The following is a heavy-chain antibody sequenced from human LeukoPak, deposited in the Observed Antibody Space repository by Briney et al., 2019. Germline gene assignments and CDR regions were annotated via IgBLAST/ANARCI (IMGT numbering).Heavy chain of an antibody. CDR3: ARETLGTSPDY. V-gene: IGHV1-18*01. J-gene: IGHJ4*02. D-gene: IGHD7-27*01. CDR2: ISAYNGNT. CDR1: GGTFTSYG. Sequence: ASVKVSCKASGGTFTSYGISWVRQAHGQGLEWMGWISAYNGNTSYAQKLQGRVTMTTDTSTSTAYMELRSLRSDDTAVYYCARETLGTSPDYWGQGTLVTVSS.